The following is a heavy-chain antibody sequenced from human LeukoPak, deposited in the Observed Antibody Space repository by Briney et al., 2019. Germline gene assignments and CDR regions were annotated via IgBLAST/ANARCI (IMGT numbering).Heavy chain of an antibody. CDR2: VYYSGSI. V-gene: IGHV4-59*01. J-gene: IGHJ4*02. CDR1: GGSIRSYY. Sequence: SETLSLTCSVSGGSIRSYYWSWIRQPPGKGLKWIGYVYYSGSINYNPSLKSRVTMPVDTSKNQFSLKLSSVTAADTAVYYCAREAGDYYGSGSYPSGWGQGTLVTVSS. CDR3: AREAGDYYGSGSYPSG. D-gene: IGHD3-10*01.